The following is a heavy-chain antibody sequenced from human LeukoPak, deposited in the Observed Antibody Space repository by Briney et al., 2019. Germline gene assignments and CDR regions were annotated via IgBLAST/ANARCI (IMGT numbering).Heavy chain of an antibody. Sequence: GGSLRLSCAASGFVFTNYAVSWVRQAPGKGLEWVSAITGSGDGTYFADSVKGRFTISRDSSKNTVYLQMKSLRAEDTAVYYCAKGTSYFYDSSGLFGYFDYWGQGALVTVSS. D-gene: IGHD3-22*01. CDR2: ITGSGDGT. V-gene: IGHV3-23*01. CDR3: AKGTSYFYDSSGLFGYFDY. CDR1: GFVFTNYA. J-gene: IGHJ4*02.